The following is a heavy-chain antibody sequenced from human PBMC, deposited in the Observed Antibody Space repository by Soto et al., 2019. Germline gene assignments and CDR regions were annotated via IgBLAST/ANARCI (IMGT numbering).Heavy chain of an antibody. CDR3: ATCSGGSCMGLFDP. D-gene: IGHD2-15*01. CDR2: IIPILGIA. Sequence: QVQLVQSGAEVKKPGSSVKVSCKASGGTFSSYTISWVRQAPGQGLEWMGRIIPILGIANYAQKFQGRVTITADKSTSTAYMELSSLRSEDTAVYYCATCSGGSCMGLFDPWGQGTLVTVSS. CDR1: GGTFSSYT. V-gene: IGHV1-69*02. J-gene: IGHJ5*02.